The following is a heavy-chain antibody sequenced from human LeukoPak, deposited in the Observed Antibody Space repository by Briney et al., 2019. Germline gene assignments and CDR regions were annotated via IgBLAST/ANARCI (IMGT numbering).Heavy chain of an antibody. Sequence: PGGSLRLSCEAYGFTFSDYWMNWVRQAPGKGLEWVSYISSSGSTIYYADSVKGRFTISRDNAKNSLYLQMNSLRAEDTAVYYCAELGITMIGGVWGKGTTVTISS. D-gene: IGHD3-10*02. CDR2: ISSSGSTI. CDR3: AELGITMIGGV. V-gene: IGHV3-48*04. J-gene: IGHJ6*04. CDR1: GFTFSDYW.